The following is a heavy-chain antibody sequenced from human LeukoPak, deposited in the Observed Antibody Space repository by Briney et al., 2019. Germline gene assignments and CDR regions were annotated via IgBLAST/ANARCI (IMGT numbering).Heavy chain of an antibody. V-gene: IGHV1-3*03. CDR3: ARGVGYSGYVIDY. CDR1: GYTFTSYA. J-gene: IGHJ4*02. Sequence: ASVKVSCKASGYTFTSYAMHWVRQAPGQRLEWMGWINAGNGNTKYSQEFQGRVTITRDTSASTAYMELSSLRSEDMAVYYCARGVGYSGYVIDYWGQGTLVTVSS. D-gene: IGHD5-12*01. CDR2: INAGNGNT.